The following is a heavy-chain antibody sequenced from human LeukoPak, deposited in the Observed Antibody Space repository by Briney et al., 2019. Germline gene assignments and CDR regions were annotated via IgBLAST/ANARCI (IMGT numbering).Heavy chain of an antibody. CDR2: IYTSGST. Sequence: PSETLSLTCTVSGRSISSGSYYWSWIRQPAGKGLEWIGRIYTSGSTNYNPSLKSRVTISVDTSKNQFSLKLSSVTAADTAVYYCARAPMTTVTTDAFDIWGQGTMVTVSS. CDR3: ARAPMTTVTTDAFDI. J-gene: IGHJ3*02. V-gene: IGHV4-61*02. D-gene: IGHD4-17*01. CDR1: GRSISSGSYY.